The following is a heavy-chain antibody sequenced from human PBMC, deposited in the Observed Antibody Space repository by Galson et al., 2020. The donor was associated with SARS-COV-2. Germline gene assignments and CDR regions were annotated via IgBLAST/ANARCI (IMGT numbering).Heavy chain of an antibody. CDR1: EFTFSSYA. J-gene: IGHJ6*02. Sequence: TAESLSLTCAASEFTFSSYAMHWVRHAPGKGLEWVAVISYDGSNKYYADPVKGRFTTSRDNSKNTLYLQMNSLRAEDTAVYYCARDPGDCSSTSCYRDYYYGMDVWGQGTTVTVSS. V-gene: IGHV3-30-3*01. D-gene: IGHD2-2*02. CDR3: ARDPGDCSSTSCYRDYYYGMDV. CDR2: ISYDGSNK.